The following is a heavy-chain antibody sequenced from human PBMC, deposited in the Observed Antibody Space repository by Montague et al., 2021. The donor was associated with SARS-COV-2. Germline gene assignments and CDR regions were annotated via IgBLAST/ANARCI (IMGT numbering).Heavy chain of an antibody. J-gene: IGHJ4*02. CDR3: VRGIEAAVSNDY. D-gene: IGHD6-13*01. CDR1: GDSVSSNSAT. CDR2: TYYRSKWKS. Sequence: CAISGDSVSSNSATWNWIRQSPSRGLEWLGRTYYRSKWKSDYARSVRSRIAINPDTSKNQFSLQLSSVTPEDTALYYCVRGIEAAVSNDYWGQGTLVTVSS. V-gene: IGHV6-1*01.